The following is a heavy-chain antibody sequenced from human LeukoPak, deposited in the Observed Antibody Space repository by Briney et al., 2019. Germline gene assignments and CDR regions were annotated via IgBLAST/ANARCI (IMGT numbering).Heavy chain of an antibody. V-gene: IGHV1-24*01. J-gene: IGHJ4*02. CDR3: ATKRLAYRYCSSTSCYLKWYYFDY. CDR2: FDPEDGET. CDR1: GYTLTELS. Sequence: GASVKVSCKVSGYTLTELSMHWVRQAPGKGLEWMGGFDPEDGETIYAQKFQGRVTMTEDTSTDTAYMELSSLRSEDTAVYYCATKRLAYRYCSSTSCYLKWYYFDYWGQGTLVTVSS. D-gene: IGHD2-2*01.